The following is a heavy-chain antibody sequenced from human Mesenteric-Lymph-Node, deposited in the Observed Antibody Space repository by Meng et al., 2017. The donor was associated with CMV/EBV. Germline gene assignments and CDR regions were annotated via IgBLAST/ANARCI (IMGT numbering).Heavy chain of an antibody. V-gene: IGHV4-39*07. J-gene: IGHJ6*02. CDR3: AREGGMDV. Sequence: SETLSLTCTVSGGSISSSSYYWGWIRQPPGKGLEWIGSLYYSGSTYYNPSLKSRVTISVDTSKNQFSLKLSSVTAADTAVYYCAREGGMDVWGQGTTVTVSS. CDR1: GGSISSSSYY. CDR2: LYYSGST.